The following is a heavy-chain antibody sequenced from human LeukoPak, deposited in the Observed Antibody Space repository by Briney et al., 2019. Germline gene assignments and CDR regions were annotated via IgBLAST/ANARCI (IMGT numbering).Heavy chain of an antibody. V-gene: IGHV1-18*01. CDR3: ARVVGGDNDAFDV. CDR1: GYTFTKYG. CDR2: ISGYNGNT. D-gene: IGHD3-16*01. Sequence: ASVKVSCKASGYTFTKYGITWVRQAPGQEPEWMGWISGYNGNTNYAQKLQGRVIMTTDTSTSTAYMELRSLRSDDTAVYYCARVVGGDNDAFDVWGQGTMVTVSS. J-gene: IGHJ3*01.